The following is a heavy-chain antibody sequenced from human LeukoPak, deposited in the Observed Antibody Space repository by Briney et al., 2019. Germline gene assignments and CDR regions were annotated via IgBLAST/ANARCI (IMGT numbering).Heavy chain of an antibody. D-gene: IGHD1-26*01. J-gene: IGHJ6*04. Sequence: GGSLRLSCAASGFSFSTSSMNWVRQAPGKGLEWISHISSSSSAIYYADSVKGRFAISRDNAKNSLYLQMNSLRAEDTAIYYCARENWDLVAVPMDVWGKGTTVIVSS. CDR1: GFSFSTSS. V-gene: IGHV3-48*01. CDR3: ARENWDLVAVPMDV. CDR2: ISSSSSAI.